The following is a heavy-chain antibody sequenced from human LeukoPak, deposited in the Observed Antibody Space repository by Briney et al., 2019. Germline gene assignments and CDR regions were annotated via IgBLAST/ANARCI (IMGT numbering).Heavy chain of an antibody. J-gene: IGHJ4*02. D-gene: IGHD3-10*01. V-gene: IGHV3-11*01. CDR1: GFTFSDYY. CDR3: AREGYGTGNYYFDY. CDR2: ISHSDDTT. Sequence: GGSLRLSCAASGFTFSDYYMSWIRQAPGKGLEWVAYISHSDDTTYYADSVKGHFTVSRDNARNSLDLQMNNVRAEDTAVYYCAREGYGTGNYYFDYWGQGILVTVSS.